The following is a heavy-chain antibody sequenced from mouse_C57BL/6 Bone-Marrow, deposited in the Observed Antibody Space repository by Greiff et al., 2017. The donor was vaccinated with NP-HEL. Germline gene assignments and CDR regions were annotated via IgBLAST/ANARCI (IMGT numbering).Heavy chain of an antibody. V-gene: IGHV1-82*01. CDR2: IYPGDGDT. CDR1: GYAFSSSW. CDR3: ARAYGKGYWYFDV. Sequence: LVESGPELVKPGASVKISCKASGYAFSSSWMNWVKQRPGKGLEWIGRIYPGDGDTNYNGKFKGKATLTADKSSSTAYMQLSSLTSEDSAVYFCARAYGKGYWYFDVWGTGTTVTVSS. J-gene: IGHJ1*03. D-gene: IGHD1-1*01.